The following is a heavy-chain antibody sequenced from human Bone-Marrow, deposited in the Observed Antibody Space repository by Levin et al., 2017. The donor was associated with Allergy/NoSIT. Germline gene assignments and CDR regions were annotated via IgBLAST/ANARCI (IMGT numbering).Heavy chain of an antibody. V-gene: IGHV3-48*01. Sequence: PGESLKISCVASGLTFGSYTMNWVRQAPGKGLEWVSSISTSSRTIYYADAVKGRCTISRDNAKNEVSLQLNSLIGEDAGLYYCVGGRAWYVLTEFLGYYGMDVWGQGTTVTVSS. D-gene: IGHD3-9*01. CDR1: GLTFGSYT. J-gene: IGHJ6*02. CDR3: VGGRAWYVLTEFLGYYGMDV. CDR2: ISTSSRTI.